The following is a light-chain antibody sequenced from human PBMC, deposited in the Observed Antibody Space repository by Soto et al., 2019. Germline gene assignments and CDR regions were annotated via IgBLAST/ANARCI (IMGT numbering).Light chain of an antibody. CDR3: QHLTNWPRT. Sequence: EVVLTQSPVPLSLSPGERATLSCRASQSVCTFLAWYQQKPGQAPRLIIYDTSNRATGIPARFSGTGSGTDVALTTSSVEPEGFAGDFCQHLTNWPRTFGQGTKRDIK. CDR2: DTS. CDR1: QSVCTF. J-gene: IGKJ2*01. V-gene: IGKV3-11*01.